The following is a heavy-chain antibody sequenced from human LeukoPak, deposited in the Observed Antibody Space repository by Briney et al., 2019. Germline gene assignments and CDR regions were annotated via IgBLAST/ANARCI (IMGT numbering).Heavy chain of an antibody. V-gene: IGHV4-39*01. J-gene: IGHJ5*02. CDR2: IYYSGST. D-gene: IGHD3-22*01. Sequence: SETLSLTCTVSGGSISSSSYYWGWIRQPPGKGLEWIGSIYYSGSTYYNPSLKSRVTISVDTSKNQFSLKLSSVTAADTAVYYCARHTDSSGYYQNWFGPWGQGTLVTVSS. CDR1: GGSISSSSYY. CDR3: ARHTDSSGYYQNWFGP.